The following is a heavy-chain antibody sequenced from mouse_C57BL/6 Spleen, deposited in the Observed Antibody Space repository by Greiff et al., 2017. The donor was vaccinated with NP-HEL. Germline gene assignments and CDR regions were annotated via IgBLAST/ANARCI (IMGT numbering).Heavy chain of an antibody. CDR1: GYTFTSYW. D-gene: IGHD2-4*01. V-gene: IGHV1-52*01. CDR2: IDPSDSET. Sequence: VQLQQPGAELVRPGSSVKLSCKASGYTFTSYWMHWVKQRPIQGLEWIGNIDPSDSETHYNQKFKDKATLTVDKSSGTAYMQLSSLTSEDSAVYYCARSGDYGWFAYWGQGTLVTVSA. J-gene: IGHJ3*01. CDR3: ARSGDYGWFAY.